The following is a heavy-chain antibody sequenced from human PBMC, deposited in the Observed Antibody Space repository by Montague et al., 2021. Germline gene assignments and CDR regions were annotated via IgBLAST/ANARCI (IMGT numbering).Heavy chain of an antibody. CDR3: VVTPSLNYHGMDV. CDR1: GGSISSSSYY. CDR2: IYYSGST. V-gene: IGHV4-39*01. D-gene: IGHD4-23*01. Sequence: SETLSLTCTVSGGSISSSSYYWGWIRQPPGKGLEWIGSIYYSGSTYYNPSLKSRLTISVDTSKNQFSLKQSSVTAADTAVYYGVVTPSLNYHGMDVWGQGTTVTVSS. J-gene: IGHJ6*02.